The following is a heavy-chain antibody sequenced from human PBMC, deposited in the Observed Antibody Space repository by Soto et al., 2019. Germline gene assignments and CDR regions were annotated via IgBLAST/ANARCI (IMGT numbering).Heavy chain of an antibody. CDR3: ARGHCSSPTCPLYYYYGMDV. Sequence: ASVKVSCKASGYTFTSYYIHWVRQAPGQGLEWMAIINPNSGFTSLAQKFQGRVTMTRDTSTSTVYMALSSLRSEDTAVYFCARGHCSSPTCPLYYYYGMDVWGQGTTVTVSS. V-gene: IGHV1-46*01. CDR1: GYTFTSYY. CDR2: INPNSGFT. D-gene: IGHD2-2*01. J-gene: IGHJ6*02.